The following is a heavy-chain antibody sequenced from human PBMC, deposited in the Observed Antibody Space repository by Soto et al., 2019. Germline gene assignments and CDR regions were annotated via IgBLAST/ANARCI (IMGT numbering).Heavy chain of an antibody. CDR3: APGASWFDP. CDR1: GFTFSSYS. J-gene: IGHJ5*02. D-gene: IGHD3-10*01. Sequence: PGGSLRPSXAASGFTFSSYSMTWVRQAPGKGLEWVSSISSSSSYIYYADSVKGRFTISRDNAKNSLYLQMNSLRAQDTAVYYCAPGASWFDPWGQGTLVTVSS. V-gene: IGHV3-21*01. CDR2: ISSSSSYI.